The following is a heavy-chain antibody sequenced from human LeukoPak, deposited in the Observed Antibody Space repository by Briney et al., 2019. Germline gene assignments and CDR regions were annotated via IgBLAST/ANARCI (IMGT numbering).Heavy chain of an antibody. CDR3: ARDYSMVRGPSGWFDP. CDR2: IYYSGST. V-gene: IGHV4-39*07. CDR1: GGSISSSSYY. D-gene: IGHD3-10*01. J-gene: IGHJ5*02. Sequence: SETLSLTCTVSGGSISSSSYYWGWIRQPPGKGLEWIGSIYYSGSTYYNPSLKSRVTISVDTSKNQFSLKLSSVTAADTAVYYCARDYSMVRGPSGWFDPWGQGTLVTVSS.